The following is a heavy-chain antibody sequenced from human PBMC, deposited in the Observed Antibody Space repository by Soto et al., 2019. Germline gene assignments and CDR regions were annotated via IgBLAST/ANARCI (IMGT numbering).Heavy chain of an antibody. CDR1: GGTFSSYT. Sequence: SVKVSCKASGGTFSSYTISWVRQAPGQGLEWMGRIIPILGIANYAQKFQGRVTITADKSTSTAYMELSSLRSEDTAVYYCARKGIAAAGPLVDIWGQGTMVTVSS. CDR3: ARKGIAAAGPLVDI. J-gene: IGHJ3*02. V-gene: IGHV1-69*02. CDR2: IIPILGIA. D-gene: IGHD6-13*01.